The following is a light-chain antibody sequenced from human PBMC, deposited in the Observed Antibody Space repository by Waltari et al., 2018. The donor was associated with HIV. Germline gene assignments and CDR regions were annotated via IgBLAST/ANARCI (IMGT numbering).Light chain of an antibody. CDR1: SSNIENNY. CDR3: ATWDSILTAGV. CDR2: ENN. Sequence: QSVLTQPPSVSAAPGQKVTISCSGSSSNIENNYVSWYQQLPGPAPKLLIYENNRRPSGIPDRISGSKSGTSATLGITRLQTGDEADYYCATWDSILTAGVFGGGTKLTVL. J-gene: IGLJ2*01. V-gene: IGLV1-51*02.